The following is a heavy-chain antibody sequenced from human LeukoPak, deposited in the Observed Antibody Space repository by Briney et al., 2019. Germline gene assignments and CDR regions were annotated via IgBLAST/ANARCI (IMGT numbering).Heavy chain of an antibody. D-gene: IGHD3-16*01. CDR1: GFTFSSYA. CDR3: ATNPYVWGIRRYYFDY. Sequence: GSLRLSCAASGFTFSSYAMSWVRQAPGKGLEWVSAISGSGGSTYYADSVKGRFTISRDNSKNTLYLQMNSLRAEDTAVYYCATNPYVWGIRRYYFDYWGQGTLVTVSS. CDR2: ISGSGGST. V-gene: IGHV3-23*01. J-gene: IGHJ4*02.